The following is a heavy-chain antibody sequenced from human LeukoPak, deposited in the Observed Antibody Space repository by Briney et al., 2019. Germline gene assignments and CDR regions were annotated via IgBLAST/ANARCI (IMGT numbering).Heavy chain of an antibody. CDR1: GFTFSSYA. J-gene: IGHJ6*03. V-gene: IGHV3-23*01. Sequence: GGSLRLSCAASGFTFSSYAMNWVRQAPGRGLEWVSGFSGSGGTTYYAESVKGRFTISRDNSKNTLYLQMKSLRAEDTAVYYCANGNRCTSPNCLGYYYFYMDVWGKGTTVTVSS. CDR3: ANGNRCTSPNCLGYYYFYMDV. D-gene: IGHD2-8*01. CDR2: FSGSGGTT.